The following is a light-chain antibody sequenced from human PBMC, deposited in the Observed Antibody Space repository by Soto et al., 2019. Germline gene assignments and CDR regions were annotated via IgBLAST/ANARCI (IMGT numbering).Light chain of an antibody. Sequence: ESVLPESPGTLAVCPGERVTLSCRASQSVSTSYLAWYQQKLGKAPRLLIYGASSRATGIPDRFSGSGSGTDFTLTISRLEPEDFAVYYCQQYDSSQYTGGQGTKLE. J-gene: IGKJ2*01. V-gene: IGKV3-20*01. CDR3: QQYDSSQYT. CDR2: GAS. CDR1: QSVSTSY.